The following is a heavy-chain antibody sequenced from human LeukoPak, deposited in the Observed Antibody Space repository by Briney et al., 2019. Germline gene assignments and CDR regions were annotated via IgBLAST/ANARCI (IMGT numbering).Heavy chain of an antibody. V-gene: IGHV4-38-2*02. J-gene: IGHJ5*02. CDR2: IYYSGST. CDR3: AKSRDSSGYYYT. D-gene: IGHD3-22*01. Sequence: PSETLSLTCTVSGDSINGFYWSWIRQPPGKGLEWIGSIYYSGSTYYNPSLKSRVTISVDTSKNQFSLKLSSVTAADTAVYYCAKSRDSSGYYYTWGQGTLVTVSS. CDR1: GDSINGFY.